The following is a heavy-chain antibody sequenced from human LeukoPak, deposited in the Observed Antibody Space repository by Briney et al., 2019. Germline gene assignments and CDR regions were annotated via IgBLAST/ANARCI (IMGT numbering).Heavy chain of an antibody. CDR1: GFAFGSYG. CDR3: AIMHGYYDGSGYWVQ. CDR2: ITPNADRA. V-gene: IGHV3-23*01. D-gene: IGHD3-22*01. Sequence: GGSLRLSCAASGFAFGSYGMSWVRQAPGKGLEWVSFITPNADRASYADSVKGRFTISRDNPRNTLYMQMNSLRDEDTAVYYCAIMHGYYDGSGYWVQWGQGTLVTVSS. J-gene: IGHJ1*01.